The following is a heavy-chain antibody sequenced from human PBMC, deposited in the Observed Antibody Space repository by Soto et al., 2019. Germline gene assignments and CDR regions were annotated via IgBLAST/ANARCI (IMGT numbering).Heavy chain of an antibody. CDR3: ARQPYYYDSSGYYLGLSGMDV. J-gene: IGHJ6*01. CDR1: GYSFTSYW. CDR2: IDPSDSYT. V-gene: IGHV5-10-1*01. Sequence: PGESLKISCKGSGYSFTSYWISWVRQMPGKGLEWMGRIDPSDSYTNYSPSFQGHVTISADKSISTAYLQWSSLKASDTAMYYCARQPYYYDSSGYYLGLSGMDVWGQATTVTVSS. D-gene: IGHD3-22*01.